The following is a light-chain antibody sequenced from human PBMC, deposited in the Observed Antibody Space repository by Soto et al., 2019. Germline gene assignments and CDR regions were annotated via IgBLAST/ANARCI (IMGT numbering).Light chain of an antibody. CDR1: ENVGTN. CDR3: QQYNNWGLS. Sequence: IVMTQSPATLSVSPGEGVTLSCRASENVGTNLAWYQQKPGQAPRLLIYGSSTRATGIPATFSGSGSGTEFTLTISSLQSEESAIYYCQQYNNWGLSFGGGTTVEIK. V-gene: IGKV3D-15*01. CDR2: GSS. J-gene: IGKJ4*01.